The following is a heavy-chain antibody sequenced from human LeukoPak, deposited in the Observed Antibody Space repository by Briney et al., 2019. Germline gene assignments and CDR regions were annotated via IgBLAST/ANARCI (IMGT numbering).Heavy chain of an antibody. Sequence: SETLSLTCTVSGGSISSYYWSWIRQPPGKGLEWIGYIYYSGSTNYNPSLKSRVTISVDTSKNQFSLKLSSVTAADTAVYYCARVAPGDVIWGVGAPDYWGQGTLVTVSS. CDR1: GGSISSYY. V-gene: IGHV4-59*01. J-gene: IGHJ4*02. D-gene: IGHD1-26*01. CDR3: ARVAPGDVIWGVGAPDY. CDR2: IYYSGST.